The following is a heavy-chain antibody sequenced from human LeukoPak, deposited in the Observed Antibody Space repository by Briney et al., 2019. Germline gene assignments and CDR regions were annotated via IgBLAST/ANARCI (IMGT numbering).Heavy chain of an antibody. V-gene: IGHV4-39*07. Sequence: SETLSLTCSVSGASISSGSNYWGWIRQPPGKTLEWIGSIYSSGSTYYNPSLKSRVIIIIDTPKNHFSLTLSSVTAADTAVYYCARVFYYGSGITFDPWGQGTLVTVSS. J-gene: IGHJ5*02. CDR3: ARVFYYGSGITFDP. CDR2: IYSSGST. CDR1: GASISSGSNY. D-gene: IGHD3-10*01.